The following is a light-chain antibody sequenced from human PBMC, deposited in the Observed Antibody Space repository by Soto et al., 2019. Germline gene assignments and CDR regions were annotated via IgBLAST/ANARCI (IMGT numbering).Light chain of an antibody. V-gene: IGLV3-1*01. J-gene: IGLJ2*01. CDR2: QDS. CDR1: TLGDKY. Sequence: SYELTPPPSVSVSPGQTASITCSGDTLGDKYACWYQQKPGQSPVLVIYQDSKRPSGIPERFSGSNSGNTATLTISGTQARDEADYYGQAWDSSTVVFGGGTKLTVL. CDR3: QAWDSSTVV.